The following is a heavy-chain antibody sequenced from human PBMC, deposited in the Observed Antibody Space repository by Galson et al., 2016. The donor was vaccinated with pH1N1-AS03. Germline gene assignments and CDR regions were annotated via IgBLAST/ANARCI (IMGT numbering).Heavy chain of an antibody. V-gene: IGHV1-69*06. CDR3: ARGSFSRDVAAILGLGGYGLDV. CDR2: IIPNFDTA. J-gene: IGHJ6*02. Sequence: SVKVSCKASGGTFSSSLFNWVRQAPGQGLEWMGGIIPNFDTANYAQKFQGRVTITADISTNTAYMELSSLRSEDTVVYYCARGSFSRDVAAILGLGGYGLDVWGQGTTVTVSS. D-gene: IGHD2-2*02. CDR1: GGTFSSSL.